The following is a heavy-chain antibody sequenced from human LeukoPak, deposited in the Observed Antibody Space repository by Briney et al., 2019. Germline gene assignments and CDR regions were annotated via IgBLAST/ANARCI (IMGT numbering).Heavy chain of an antibody. V-gene: IGHV4-30-4*08. CDR3: ARSTYGAFDY. Sequence: SETLSLTCSVSGGSISSGDYFWTWIRRPPGKGLEWIGYIYHSGNTYYTPTLKSRLTISLDTSKNQFSLKLRSVTAADAAVYYCARSTYGAFDYWGQGTLVTVSS. CDR1: GGSISSGDYF. CDR2: IYHSGNT. D-gene: IGHD3-10*01. J-gene: IGHJ4*02.